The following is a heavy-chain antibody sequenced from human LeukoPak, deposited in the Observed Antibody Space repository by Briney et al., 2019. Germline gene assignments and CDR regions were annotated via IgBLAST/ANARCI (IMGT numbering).Heavy chain of an antibody. J-gene: IGHJ5*02. CDR3: ARALSMVRGLANWFDP. D-gene: IGHD3-10*01. CDR2: INHSGST. CDR1: GRSFSGYY. Sequence: PSETLSLTCAVYGRSFSGYYWSWIRQPPGKGLEWIGEINHSGSTNYNPSLKSRVTISVDTSKNQFSLKLSSVTAADTAVYYCARALSMVRGLANWFDPWGQGTLVTVSS. V-gene: IGHV4-34*01.